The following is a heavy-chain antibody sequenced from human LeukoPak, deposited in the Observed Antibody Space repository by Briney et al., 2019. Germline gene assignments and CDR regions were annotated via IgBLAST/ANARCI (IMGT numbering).Heavy chain of an antibody. D-gene: IGHD2-2*02. Sequence: SETLSLTCTVSGGSISSGGYYWSWIRQHPGKGLEWIGYIYYSGSTYYNPSLKSRVTISVDTFKNQFSLKLSSVTAADTAVYYCAGGYCSSTSCYSFDYWGQGTLVTVSS. J-gene: IGHJ4*02. CDR2: IYYSGST. CDR3: AGGYCSSTSCYSFDY. V-gene: IGHV4-31*03. CDR1: GGSISSGGYY.